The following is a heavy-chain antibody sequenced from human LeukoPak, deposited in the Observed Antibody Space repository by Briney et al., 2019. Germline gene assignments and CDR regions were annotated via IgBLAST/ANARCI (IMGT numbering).Heavy chain of an antibody. J-gene: IGHJ6*02. V-gene: IGHV3-30*04. CDR2: ISNDGSDR. D-gene: IGHD3-10*01. CDR3: ARDGSGSYYYYYGMDV. CDR1: RFSFSTNA. Sequence: GGSLRLSCAVSRFSFSTNAMHWVRQAPGKGLEWVAVISNDGSDRYYADSGKGRFTISRDNSKNTLYLQMNSLRAEDTAVYYCARDGSGSYYYYYGMDVWGQGTTVTVSS.